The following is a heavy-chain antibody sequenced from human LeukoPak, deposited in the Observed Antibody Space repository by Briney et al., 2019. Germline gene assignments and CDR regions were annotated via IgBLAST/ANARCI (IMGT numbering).Heavy chain of an antibody. Sequence: PGGSLRLSCAASGFTFRSYWMSWVRQAPGKGLEWVANIKQDGSGKHYVDSVKGRFTISRDNAKNSVYLQMISLRVEDTAVYYCARESTRYCSGGSCYSSSSLDYWGQGTLVTVSS. V-gene: IGHV3-7*01. CDR1: GFTFRSYW. D-gene: IGHD2-15*01. J-gene: IGHJ4*02. CDR2: IKQDGSGK. CDR3: ARESTRYCSGGSCYSSSSLDY.